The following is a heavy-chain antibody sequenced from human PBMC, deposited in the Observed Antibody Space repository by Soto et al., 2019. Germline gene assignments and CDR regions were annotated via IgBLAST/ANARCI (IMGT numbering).Heavy chain of an antibody. CDR2: ISSSSYI. V-gene: IGHV3-21*01. CDR3: ARGDYYDTSGPFSDAFDI. D-gene: IGHD3-22*01. J-gene: IGHJ3*02. Sequence: GGSLRLSCAASGFTFSSYSMNWVRQAPGKGLEWVSSISSSSYIYYADSVKGRFTISRDNAKNSLYLQMNSLRADDTAVYYCARGDYYDTSGPFSDAFDIWGQGTMVTVSS. CDR1: GFTFSSYS.